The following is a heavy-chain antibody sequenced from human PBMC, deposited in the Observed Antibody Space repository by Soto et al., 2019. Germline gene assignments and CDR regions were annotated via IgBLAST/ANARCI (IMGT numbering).Heavy chain of an antibody. CDR1: GDSVSSNSAA. CDR3: ARDLEGYRSTSCPFDY. Sequence: SQTLSLTCAISGDSVSSNSAAWNWVRQSPSRGLEWLGRTYYRSKWYNDYAVSVKSRITINPDTSKNQFSLQLNSVTPEDTAVYYCARDLEGYRSTSCPFDYWGQGTLVTVSS. D-gene: IGHD2-2*01. J-gene: IGHJ4*02. CDR2: TYYRSKWYN. V-gene: IGHV6-1*01.